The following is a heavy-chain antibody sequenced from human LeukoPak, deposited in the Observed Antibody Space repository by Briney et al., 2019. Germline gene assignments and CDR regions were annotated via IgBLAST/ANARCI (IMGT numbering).Heavy chain of an antibody. J-gene: IGHJ4*02. Sequence: GGSLRLSCAASGFTASSNYLSWVRQAPGEGLEWVSTIYSGGSTNYAVSVKGRFTSSRDNAKTTLFLQMNSLRDEDTALYYCATGKGIENPSFGYWGQGTLVTVSS. V-gene: IGHV3-66*01. CDR1: GFTASSNY. CDR3: ATGKGIENPSFGY. D-gene: IGHD3-10*01. CDR2: IYSGGST.